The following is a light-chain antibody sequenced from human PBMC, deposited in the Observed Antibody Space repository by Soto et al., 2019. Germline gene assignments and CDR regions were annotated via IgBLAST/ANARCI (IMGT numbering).Light chain of an antibody. CDR1: SSNIGAGYD. V-gene: IGLV1-40*01. J-gene: IGLJ2*01. CDR2: GNS. CDR3: QSYDSSLHVV. Sequence: QSVLTQPPSVSGAPGQRVTISCTGSSSNIGAGYDVHWYQQLPGTAPKLLIYGNSNRPSGVPDRFSGSKSGTSASLAITGLQAVDEADYYCQSYDSSLHVVFGGGTKLTVL.